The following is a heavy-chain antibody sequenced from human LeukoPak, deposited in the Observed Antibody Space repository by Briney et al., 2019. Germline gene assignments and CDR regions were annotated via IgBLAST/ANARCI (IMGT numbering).Heavy chain of an antibody. CDR1: GFTFSSYA. CDR3: AKTHSSGWYLPFQDAFDI. J-gene: IGHJ3*02. D-gene: IGHD6-19*01. Sequence: GGSLRLSCAASGFTFSSYAMSWVRQAPGKGLEWVSAISGSGGSTYCADSVKGRFTISRDNSKNTLYLQMNSLRAEDTAVYYCAKTHSSGWYLPFQDAFDIWGQGTMVTVSS. V-gene: IGHV3-23*01. CDR2: ISGSGGST.